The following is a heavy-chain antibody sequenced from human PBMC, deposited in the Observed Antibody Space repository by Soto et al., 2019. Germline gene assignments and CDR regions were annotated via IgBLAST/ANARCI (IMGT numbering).Heavy chain of an antibody. CDR2: ISGSGGST. V-gene: IGHV3-23*01. J-gene: IGHJ4*02. D-gene: IGHD5-18*01. Sequence: GSLRLSCAASGFTFSSYAMTWVRQAPGKGLEWVSAISGSGGSTYFADSMKGRFTISRDNSKNTLYLQMNSLRAEDTAVYYCARIQLWRSIDYWGQGTLVTVSS. CDR1: GFTFSSYA. CDR3: ARIQLWRSIDY.